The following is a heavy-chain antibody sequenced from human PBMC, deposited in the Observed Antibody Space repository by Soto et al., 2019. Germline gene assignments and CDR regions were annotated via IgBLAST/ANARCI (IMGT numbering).Heavy chain of an antibody. J-gene: IGHJ5*02. D-gene: IGHD3-9*01. CDR3: ARGRSYYDILTGYYTRGFDP. Sequence: SDTLSLTCTVSGVSISSGDYYWSWIRQPPGKGLEWIGYIYYSGSTYYNPSLKSRVTISVDTSKNQFSLKLSSVTAADTAVYYCARGRSYYDILTGYYTRGFDPWGQGTLVTVS. CDR1: GVSISSGDYY. V-gene: IGHV4-30-4*02. CDR2: IYYSGST.